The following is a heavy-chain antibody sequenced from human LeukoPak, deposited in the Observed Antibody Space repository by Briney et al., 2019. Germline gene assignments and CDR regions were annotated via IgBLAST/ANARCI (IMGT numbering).Heavy chain of an antibody. D-gene: IGHD3-10*01. CDR1: GFTFSTYS. Sequence: GGSLRLSCAASGFTFSTYSMNWVRQAPGKGLEWVSYISSSSTTIYYADSVKGRFTISRDNAKNSLYLQMNSLRAEDTAVYYCTRNRAFTMIRGVITNWFDPWGQGTQVTVSS. V-gene: IGHV3-48*01. J-gene: IGHJ5*02. CDR3: TRNRAFTMIRGVITNWFDP. CDR2: ISSSSTTI.